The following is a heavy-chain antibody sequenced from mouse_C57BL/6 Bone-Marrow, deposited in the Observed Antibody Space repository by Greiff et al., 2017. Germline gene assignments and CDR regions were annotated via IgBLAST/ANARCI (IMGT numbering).Heavy chain of an antibody. Sequence: VKLVESGAELVKPGASVKLSCKASGYTFTEYTIHWVKQRSGQGLEWIGWFYPGSGSIKYNEKFKDKATLTADKSSSTVYMELSRLTSEDSAVYFCARHASNCYAMDYWGQGTSVTVSS. J-gene: IGHJ4*01. CDR3: ARHASNCYAMDY. CDR2: FYPGSGSI. CDR1: GYTFTEYT. V-gene: IGHV1-62-2*01. D-gene: IGHD4-1*01.